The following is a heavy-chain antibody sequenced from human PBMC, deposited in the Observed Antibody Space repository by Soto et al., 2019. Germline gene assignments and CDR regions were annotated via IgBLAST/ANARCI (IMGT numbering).Heavy chain of an antibody. Sequence: QVQLVQSGAEVKKPGSSVKVSCKASGGTFSSYAISWVRQAPGQGLEWMGGIIPIFGTANYAQKFQGRVTITADESTSSAYIEMNSTSTVDTAVYCCASVGRDGNNRYYYYYGMDVWGQGTTVTVSS. D-gene: IGHD1-1*01. CDR1: GGTFSSYA. J-gene: IGHJ6*02. V-gene: IGHV1-69*12. CDR2: IIPIFGTA. CDR3: ASVGRDGNNRYYYYYGMDV.